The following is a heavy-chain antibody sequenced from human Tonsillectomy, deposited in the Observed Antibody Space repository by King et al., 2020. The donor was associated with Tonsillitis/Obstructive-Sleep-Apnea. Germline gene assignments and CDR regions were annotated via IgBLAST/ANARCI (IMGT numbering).Heavy chain of an antibody. CDR3: AREGYCSSTSCLGYYYYYYMDV. CDR1: GFTVSSNY. Sequence: EVQLVESGGGLVQPGGSLRLSCAASGFTVSSNYMSWVRQAPGKGLEWVSVIYSGGSTYYADSVKGRFTISRDNSKNTLYLQMNSLRAEDTAVYYCAREGYCSSTSCLGYYYYYYMDVWGKGTTVTVSS. V-gene: IGHV3-66*01. J-gene: IGHJ6*03. CDR2: IYSGGST. D-gene: IGHD2-2*01.